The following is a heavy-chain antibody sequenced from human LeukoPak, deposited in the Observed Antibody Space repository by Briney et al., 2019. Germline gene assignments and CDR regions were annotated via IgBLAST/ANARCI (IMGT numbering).Heavy chain of an antibody. CDR1: GGSISSYY. J-gene: IGHJ4*02. CDR3: ARQRVGSGWSTGHDF. V-gene: IGHV4-4*07. Sequence: SETLSLTCTVSGGSISSYYWSWIRQPAGKGLEWIGRIYTSGSTNYNPSLESRVTISVDTSKNQFSLKVISVTAADTAVYYCARQRVGSGWSTGHDFWGQGTLVTVSS. D-gene: IGHD6-19*01. CDR2: IYTSGST.